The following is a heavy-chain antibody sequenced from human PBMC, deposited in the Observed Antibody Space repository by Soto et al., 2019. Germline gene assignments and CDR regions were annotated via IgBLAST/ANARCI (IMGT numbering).Heavy chain of an antibody. CDR3: ARDTFMEPHSIVDV. CDR1: GFTFSSYG. J-gene: IGHJ6*04. D-gene: IGHD3-3*02. Sequence: QVQLVESGGGVVQPGRSLRLSCAASGFTFSSYGMHWVRQAPGKGLEWVAVIWYDGSNKYYADSVKGRFTISRDNSKNTLYLQMNSLRAEDTAVYYCARDTFMEPHSIVDVWGKGTTVTVSS. V-gene: IGHV3-33*01. CDR2: IWYDGSNK.